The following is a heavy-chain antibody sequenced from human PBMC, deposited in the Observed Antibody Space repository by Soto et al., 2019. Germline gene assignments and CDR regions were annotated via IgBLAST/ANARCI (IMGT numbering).Heavy chain of an antibody. V-gene: IGHV3-21*01. D-gene: IGHD2-15*01. Sequence: GGSLRLSCVASGFTFRTYTMNWFRQAPGKGLEWVSGIRGFSPYTFYSESVKGRFTISRDNAKNSLYLQMNSLRAEDTAVYYCARDRGYDAHDYYYNAMDVWGQGTTVTVSS. CDR3: ARDRGYDAHDYYYNAMDV. CDR1: GFTFRTYT. CDR2: IRGFSPYT. J-gene: IGHJ6*02.